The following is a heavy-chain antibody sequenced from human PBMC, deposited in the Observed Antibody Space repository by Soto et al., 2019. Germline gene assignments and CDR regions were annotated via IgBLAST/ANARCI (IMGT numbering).Heavy chain of an antibody. V-gene: IGHV3-53*01. CDR3: ARAGYSSSHYYYYGMDV. D-gene: IGHD6-13*01. J-gene: IGHJ6*02. CDR1: GFTVSSNY. CDR2: IYSGGST. Sequence: PVGSLRLSCAASGFTVSSNYMSWVRQAPGKGLEWVSVIYSGGSTYYADSVKGRFTISRDNSKNTLYLQMNSLRAEDTAVYYCARAGYSSSHYYYYGMDVWGQGTTVPSP.